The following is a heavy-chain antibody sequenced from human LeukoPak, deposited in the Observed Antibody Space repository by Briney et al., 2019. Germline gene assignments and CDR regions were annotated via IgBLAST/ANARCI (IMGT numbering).Heavy chain of an antibody. J-gene: IGHJ5*02. V-gene: IGHV1-18*01. CDR2: ISAYNGNT. Sequence: ASVKVSCKASGYTFTSYGISWVRQAPGQGLEWMGWISAYNGNTNYAQKLQGRDTMTTDTSTSTAYMELRSLRSDDTAVYYCARDTTTVTTGWFDPWGQGTLVTVSS. CDR3: ARDTTTVTTGWFDP. D-gene: IGHD4-17*01. CDR1: GYTFTSYG.